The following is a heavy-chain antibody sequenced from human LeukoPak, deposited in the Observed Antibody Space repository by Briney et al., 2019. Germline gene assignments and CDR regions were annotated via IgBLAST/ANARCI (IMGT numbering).Heavy chain of an antibody. CDR2: IYYSGST. D-gene: IGHD3-22*01. J-gene: IGHJ4*02. CDR1: GGSISSGDYY. Sequence: SEALSLTCTVSGGSISSGDYYWSWIRQPPGKGLEWIGYIYYSGSTYYNPSLKSRVTISVDTSKNQFSLKLSSVTAADTAVYYCARFGSGYHYYFDYWGQGTLVTVSS. V-gene: IGHV4-30-4*01. CDR3: ARFGSGYHYYFDY.